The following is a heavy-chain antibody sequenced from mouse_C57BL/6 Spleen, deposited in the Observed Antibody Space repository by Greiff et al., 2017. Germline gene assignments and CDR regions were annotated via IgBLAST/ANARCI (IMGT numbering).Heavy chain of an antibody. CDR1: GYTFTSYW. CDR2: IHPNSGST. J-gene: IGHJ2*01. Sequence: QVQLQQPGAELVKPGASVKLSCKASGYTFTSYWMHWVKQRPGRGLEWIGMIHPNSGSTNYNEKFKSKATLTVDKSSSTAYMQLSSLTSEDSAVYYCAREDYGSSYYFDYWGQGTTLTVSS. D-gene: IGHD1-1*01. V-gene: IGHV1-64*01. CDR3: AREDYGSSYYFDY.